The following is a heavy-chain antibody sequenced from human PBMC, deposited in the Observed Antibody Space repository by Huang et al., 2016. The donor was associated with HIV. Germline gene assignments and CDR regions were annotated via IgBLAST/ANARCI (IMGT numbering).Heavy chain of an antibody. CDR3: ARVESRRYYDSSGYYY. Sequence: QVQLVQSGAEVKKPGSSVKVSCKASGGTFSSYVISWVRQAPGQGLEWMGGIIPIFGTANYAQKFQGRVTITADESTSTAYMELSSLRSEDTAVYYCARVESRRYYDSSGYYYWGQGTLVTVSS. D-gene: IGHD3-22*01. CDR2: IIPIFGTA. V-gene: IGHV1-69*01. J-gene: IGHJ4*02. CDR1: GGTFSSYV.